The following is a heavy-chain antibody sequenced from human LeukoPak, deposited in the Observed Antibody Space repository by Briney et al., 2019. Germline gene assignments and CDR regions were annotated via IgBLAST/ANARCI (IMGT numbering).Heavy chain of an antibody. Sequence: PGGSLRLSCAASGFTFSSYAMSWVRQAPGKGLEWVSTIRNSGDSTFYADSVRGRFTISRDNSMNTLYLQMNSLTADDTAVYYCAKAPGWIDPFDYWGQGTLVTVSS. CDR3: AKAPGWIDPFDY. D-gene: IGHD6-19*01. J-gene: IGHJ4*02. CDR2: IRNSGDST. V-gene: IGHV3-23*01. CDR1: GFTFSSYA.